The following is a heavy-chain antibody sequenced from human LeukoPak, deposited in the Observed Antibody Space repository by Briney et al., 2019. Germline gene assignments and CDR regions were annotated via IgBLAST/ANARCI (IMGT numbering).Heavy chain of an antibody. D-gene: IGHD2-2*01. CDR2: IKQDGSEK. CDR3: ARVVRYCSSTSCYYRWSGMDV. V-gene: IGHV3-7*03. CDR1: GFTFSSYW. J-gene: IGHJ6*04. Sequence: GGSLRLSCAASGFTFSSYWMSWVRQAPGKGPEWVANIKQDGSEKYYVDSVKGRFTISRDNAKNSLYLQMNSLRAEDTAVYYCARVVRYCSSTSCYYRWSGMDVWGKGTTVTVSS.